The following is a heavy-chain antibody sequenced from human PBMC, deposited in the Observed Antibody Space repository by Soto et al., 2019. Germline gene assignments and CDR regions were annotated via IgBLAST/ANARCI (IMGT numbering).Heavy chain of an antibody. CDR3: ARQGRDGHNQGYGMDV. Sequence: LKISCKGSGDSFNTYWIAWVRQMPGKGLEWMGITHPGDSETRYSPSFEGQVTISADKSISTAYLQWSSLKASDTAMYYCARQGRDGHNQGYGMDVWGQGTTVTVSS. V-gene: IGHV5-51*01. CDR2: THPGDSET. CDR1: GDSFNTYW. J-gene: IGHJ6*02.